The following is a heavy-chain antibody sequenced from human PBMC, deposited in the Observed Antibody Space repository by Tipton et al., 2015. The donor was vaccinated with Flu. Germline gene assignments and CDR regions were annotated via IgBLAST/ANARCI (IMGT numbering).Heavy chain of an antibody. CDR3: ARRDYSNYVSEPKSWSDS. CDR2: IFHSGNS. V-gene: IGHV4-38-2*01. CDR1: GYSIRSSNYY. J-gene: IGHJ5*01. D-gene: IGHD4-11*01. Sequence: TLSLTCAVSGYSIRSSNYYWGWIRQPPGKGLEWIGNIFHSGNSYHNPSLKSRVTMSVETSKNQFSLKLSSVTAADTAVYYCARRDYSNYVSEPKSWSDSWGQGALVIVSS.